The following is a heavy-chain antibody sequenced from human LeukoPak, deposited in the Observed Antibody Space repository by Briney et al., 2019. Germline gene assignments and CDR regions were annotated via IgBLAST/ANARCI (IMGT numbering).Heavy chain of an antibody. V-gene: IGHV4-31*11. J-gene: IGHJ5*01. CDR1: GGSITSISYY. Sequence: SQTLPLTCDVSGGSITSISYYWSWIRQPPGKGLEWVAYIYESGRTSYNPSLKSRLTLSVDPSKNQFSLTLTSVTAADTALYFCARGRPEANWFDSWGPGTQVTVSS. CDR2: IYESGRT. CDR3: ARGRPEANWFDS.